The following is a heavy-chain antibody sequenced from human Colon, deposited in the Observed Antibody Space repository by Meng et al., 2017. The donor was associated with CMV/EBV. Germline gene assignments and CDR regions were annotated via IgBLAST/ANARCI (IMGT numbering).Heavy chain of an antibody. CDR2: ISGSGAKT. J-gene: IGHJ5*02. Sequence: GESLKISCAASGFSFNTYAMTWVRQAPGKGLEWVSVISGSGAKTYYADSVKGRFTISRDNSKNTLYLQMNSLRVEDTAVYYCARDGFTGYAGWFDPWGQGTQVTVSS. D-gene: IGHD5-12*01. V-gene: IGHV3-23*01. CDR1: GFSFNTYA. CDR3: ARDGFTGYAGWFDP.